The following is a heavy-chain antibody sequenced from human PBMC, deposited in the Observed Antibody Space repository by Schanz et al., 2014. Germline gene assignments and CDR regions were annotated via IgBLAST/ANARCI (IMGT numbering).Heavy chain of an antibody. CDR3: AKDLPAVAVAPLMTGLYDS. V-gene: IGHV3-33*06. Sequence: QVQLVESGGGVVQPGRSLRLSCAASGFSFDKYGMHWVRQAPGKGLEWVGVIWYDGSKTYCADSVRGRFTISRENSKNTLHLQMNSLRAEDTAVYHCAKDLPAVAVAPLMTGLYDSWGQGTLVTVSS. CDR2: IWYDGSKT. J-gene: IGHJ4*02. CDR1: GFSFDKYG. D-gene: IGHD6-19*01.